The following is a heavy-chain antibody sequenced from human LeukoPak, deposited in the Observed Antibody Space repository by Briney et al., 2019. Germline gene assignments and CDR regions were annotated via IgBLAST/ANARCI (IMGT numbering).Heavy chain of an antibody. D-gene: IGHD6-13*01. CDR1: GYTFTCYY. J-gene: IGHJ5*02. Sequence: ASVKVSCKASGYTFTCYYMHWVRQAPGQGLEWMGWINPNSGGTNYAQKFQGRVTMTRDTSISTAYMELSRLRSDDTAVYYCARGGYSNSNWFDPWDQGTLVTVSS. CDR3: ARGGYSNSNWFDP. CDR2: INPNSGGT. V-gene: IGHV1-2*02.